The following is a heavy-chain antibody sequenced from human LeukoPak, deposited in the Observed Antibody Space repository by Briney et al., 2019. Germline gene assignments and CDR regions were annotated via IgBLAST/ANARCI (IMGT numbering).Heavy chain of an antibody. CDR1: GFTFSSYE. D-gene: IGHD3-10*01. Sequence: PGGSLRLSCAASGFTFSSYEMNWVRQAPGKGLQWVSDISSSGTTIYYADSVKGRFTISRDNSKNTLYLQMNSLSVEDTAVYYCARALYYYGSGEYYFDYWGQGTLVTVSS. CDR3: ARALYYYGSGEYYFDY. CDR2: ISSSGTTI. V-gene: IGHV3-48*03. J-gene: IGHJ4*02.